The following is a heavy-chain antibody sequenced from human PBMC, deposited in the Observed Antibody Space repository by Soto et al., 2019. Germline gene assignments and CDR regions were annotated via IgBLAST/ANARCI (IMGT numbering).Heavy chain of an antibody. J-gene: IGHJ4*02. CDR1: GFTFSSYA. CDR3: ARDKSPYSSGWHNRHFDY. CDR2: MSYDGSNK. Sequence: QVQLVESGGGVVQPGRSLRLSCAASGFTFSSYAMHWVRQAPGKGLEGVAVMSYDGSNKYYADSVKGRFTISRDNSKNTLYLQMNSLRAEDTAVYYCARDKSPYSSGWHNRHFDYWGQGTLFTVSS. V-gene: IGHV3-30-3*01. D-gene: IGHD6-19*01.